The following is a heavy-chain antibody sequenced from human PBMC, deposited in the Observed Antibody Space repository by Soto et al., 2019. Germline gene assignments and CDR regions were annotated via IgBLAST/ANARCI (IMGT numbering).Heavy chain of an antibody. D-gene: IGHD1-26*01. CDR2: INHSGST. CDR3: ARANIVGATTNFDY. Sequence: PSETLSLTCAVYGGSFSGYYWSWIRQPPGKGLEWIGEINHSGSTNYNPSLKSRVTISVDTSKNQFSLKLSSVTAADTAVYYCARANIVGATTNFDYWGQGTLVTVSS. CDR1: GGSFSGYY. J-gene: IGHJ4*02. V-gene: IGHV4-34*01.